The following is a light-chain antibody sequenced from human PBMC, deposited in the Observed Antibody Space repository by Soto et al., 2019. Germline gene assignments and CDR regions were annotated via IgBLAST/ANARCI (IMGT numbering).Light chain of an antibody. J-gene: IGLJ2*01. V-gene: IGLV2-14*03. CDR3: SSYTSSSTVV. CDR1: SSDVGGYNY. Sequence: QSALTQPASVSGSPGQSITISCTGTSSDVGGYNYVSWYLQHPGRAPKLMIYNVSNRPSGVSNRFSASKSGNTASLTISGLQAEDEADYYCSSYTSSSTVVFGGGTKLTVL. CDR2: NVS.